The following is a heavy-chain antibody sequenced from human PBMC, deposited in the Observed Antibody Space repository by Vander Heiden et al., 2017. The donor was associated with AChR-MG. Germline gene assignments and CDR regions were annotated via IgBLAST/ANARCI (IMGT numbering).Heavy chain of an antibody. Sequence: QLQLQASGPGLVKPSETLSLTCTVSGCSSSSSSYHWGWIRQPPGKGLEWIGSIYYSGSTYYNPSLKRRVTISVDTSKNQFSLKLSSVTAADTAGYYCARCGWYLGFDYWGQGTLVTVSS. CDR3: ARCGWYLGFDY. J-gene: IGHJ4*02. CDR2: IYYSGST. CDR1: GCSSSSSSYH. V-gene: IGHV4-39*01. D-gene: IGHD6-19*01.